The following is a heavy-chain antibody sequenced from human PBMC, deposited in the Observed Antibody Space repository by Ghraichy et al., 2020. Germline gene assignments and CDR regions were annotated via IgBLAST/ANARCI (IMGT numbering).Heavy chain of an antibody. Sequence: GSLRLSCAASGFTFSSYAMSWVRQAPGKGLEWVSAISGSGGSTYYADSVKGRFTISRDNSKNTLYLQMNSLRAEDTAVYYCAKDAAGLGGTTVTTDYFDYWGQGTLVTVSS. CDR2: ISGSGGST. CDR3: AKDAAGLGGTTVTTDYFDY. D-gene: IGHD4-17*01. J-gene: IGHJ4*02. CDR1: GFTFSSYA. V-gene: IGHV3-23*01.